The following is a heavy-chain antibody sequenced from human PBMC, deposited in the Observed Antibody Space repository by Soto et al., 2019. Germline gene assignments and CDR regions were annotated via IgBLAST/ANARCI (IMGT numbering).Heavy chain of an antibody. V-gene: IGHV3-23*01. J-gene: IGHJ1*01. CDR1: GFTFSSYA. CDR2: ISGSGGST. CDR3: AKVQVAVAGTRPTYFQH. D-gene: IGHD6-19*01. Sequence: GGSLRLSCAASGFTFSSYAMSWVRQAPGKGLEWVSAISGSGGSTYYADSVKGRFTISRDNSKNTLYLQMNSLRAEDTAVYYCAKVQVAVAGTRPTYFQHWGQGTLVTVSS.